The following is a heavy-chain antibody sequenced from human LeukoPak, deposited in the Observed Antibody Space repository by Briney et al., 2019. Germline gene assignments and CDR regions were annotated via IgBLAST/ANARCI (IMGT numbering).Heavy chain of an antibody. CDR1: GFTVSSSY. V-gene: IGHV3-53*01. J-gene: IGHJ4*01. CDR3: ARDACGGSCPYFFDY. CDR2: IYSGGSA. Sequence: WSLRRFCAASGFTVSSSYMSWVRKAPGKGLEWVSVIYSGGSAYHADSVKGRFTISRDNAKNSLYLQVNSLRAEDTAVYYCARDACGGSCPYFFDYWGHGSLVTVSS. D-gene: IGHD2-15*01.